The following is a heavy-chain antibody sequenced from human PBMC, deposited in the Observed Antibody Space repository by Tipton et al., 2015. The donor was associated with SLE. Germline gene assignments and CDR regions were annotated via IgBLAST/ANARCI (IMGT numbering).Heavy chain of an antibody. CDR1: GYTFTSYG. J-gene: IGHJ3*02. Sequence: QLVQSGAEVKKPGASVKVSCKASGYTFTSYGISWVRQAPGQGLEWMGIINPSGGSTSYAQKFQGRVTMTSDTSTSTVYMELSSLRSEDPAVNYCARSEPGKAADGPTDAFDIWGQGTMGTVSS. V-gene: IGHV1-46*01. CDR2: INPSGGST. D-gene: IGHD6-13*01. CDR3: ARSEPGKAADGPTDAFDI.